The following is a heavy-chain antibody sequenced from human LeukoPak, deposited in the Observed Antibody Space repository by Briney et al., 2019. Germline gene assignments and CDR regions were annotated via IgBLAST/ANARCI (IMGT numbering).Heavy chain of an antibody. CDR1: GFTFSGHW. CDR3: ARGPNSNWSGLDF. J-gene: IGHJ4*02. CDR2: ISPTGSTT. V-gene: IGHV3-74*01. Sequence: GGSLRLSCTASGFTFSGHWMHWARQLPGKGLVWVSRISPTGSTTSYADSVKGRFTVSRDNAKNTLYLQVNNLRAEDTAVYYCARGPNSNWSGLDFWGQGTLLTVSS. D-gene: IGHD6-6*01.